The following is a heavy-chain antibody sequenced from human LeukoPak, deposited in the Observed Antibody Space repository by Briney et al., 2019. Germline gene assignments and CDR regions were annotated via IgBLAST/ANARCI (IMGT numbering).Heavy chain of an antibody. V-gene: IGHV4-31*03. J-gene: IGHJ4*02. D-gene: IGHD6-13*01. Sequence: SETLSLTCTVSGPSISSGVHYWSWTRQHPGKGLEWIGCIYDSRFTYYDPSLESRVTISIDSSEDLLSRKLSSVTGADTGVYYCAGGFNSSKMGDWGQGTLVTVSS. CDR3: AGGFNSSKMGD. CDR2: IYDSRFT. CDR1: GPSISSGVHY.